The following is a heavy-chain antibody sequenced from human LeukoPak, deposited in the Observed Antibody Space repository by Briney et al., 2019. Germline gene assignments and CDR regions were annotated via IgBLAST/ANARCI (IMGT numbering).Heavy chain of an antibody. CDR2: ISAYNGNT. V-gene: IGHV1-18*01. CDR1: GYTFTSYG. D-gene: IGHD3-10*01. Sequence: ASVKVSCKASGYTFTSYGISWVRQAPGQGLEWMGWISAYNGNTNYAQKLQGRVTMTTDTSTSTAYMELRSLRSDDTAVYYCARDRVLWFETDDAFDIWAKGQWSPSLQ. J-gene: IGHJ3*02. CDR3: ARDRVLWFETDDAFDI.